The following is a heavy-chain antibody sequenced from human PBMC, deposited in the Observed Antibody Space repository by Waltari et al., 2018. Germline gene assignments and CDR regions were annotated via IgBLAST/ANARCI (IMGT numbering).Heavy chain of an antibody. J-gene: IGHJ6*02. D-gene: IGHD2-15*01. CDR3: ATLGGGSQGGSLFGMDV. CDR2: FSSSHSDI. V-gene: IGHV3-21*01. CDR1: GFTFSSYT. Sequence: EVQLVESGGGLVKPGGSLRLSCIASGFTFSSYTMKWVRQAPGKGREWVSAFSSSHSDIYYADSVNGRFTIARDNAKKSLYLQMNSLRADDTAVYYCATLGGGSQGGSLFGMDVWGQGTTVTVSS.